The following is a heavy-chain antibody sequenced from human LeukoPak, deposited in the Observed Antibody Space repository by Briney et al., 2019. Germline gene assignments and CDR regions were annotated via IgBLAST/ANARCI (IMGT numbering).Heavy chain of an antibody. CDR2: ISSSSSTI. CDR1: GFTFSSYS. J-gene: IGHJ4*02. D-gene: IGHD5-24*01. CDR3: ARVGRGGYNYVDY. Sequence: GGSLRLSCAASGFTFSSYSMNWVRQAPGKGLEWVSYISSSSSTIYYADSVKGRFTISRDNAKNSLYLQMNSLRAEDTAVYYCARVGRGGYNYVDYWGQGTLVTVSS. V-gene: IGHV3-48*04.